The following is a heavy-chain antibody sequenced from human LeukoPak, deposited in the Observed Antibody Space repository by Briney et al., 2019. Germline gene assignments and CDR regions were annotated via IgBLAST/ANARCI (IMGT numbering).Heavy chain of an antibody. CDR3: ARGGVVVPAGNAGIDF. CDR1: GYTFTSYA. V-gene: IGHV1-3*04. J-gene: IGHJ4*02. Sequence: EASVKVSCKASGYTFTSYAMHWVRQAPGQRLEWMGWINTGNGNTEYSQKSQGRVTITRDTSASTAYMELSSLRSEDTAVFYCARGGVVVPAGNAGIDFWGQGTLVTVSS. D-gene: IGHD2-2*01. CDR2: INTGNGNT.